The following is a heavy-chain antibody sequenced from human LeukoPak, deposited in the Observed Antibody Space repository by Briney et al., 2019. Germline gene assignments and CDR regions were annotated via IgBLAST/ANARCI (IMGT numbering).Heavy chain of an antibody. Sequence: PSETLSLTCTVSGGSISSYYWSWIRQPAGKGLEWIGRIYTSGSTSYNPSLKSRVTMSVDTSKNQFSLKLSSVTAADTAVYYCARDLRYCSSTSCYWGWFDPWGQGTLVTVSS. D-gene: IGHD2-2*01. CDR1: GGSISSYY. J-gene: IGHJ5*02. CDR2: IYTSGST. V-gene: IGHV4-4*07. CDR3: ARDLRYCSSTSCYWGWFDP.